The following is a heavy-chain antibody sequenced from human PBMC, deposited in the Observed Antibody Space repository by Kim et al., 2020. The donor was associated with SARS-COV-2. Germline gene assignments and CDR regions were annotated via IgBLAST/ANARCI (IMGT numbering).Heavy chain of an antibody. V-gene: IGHV3-11*01. CDR1: RFTFSEHY. CDR3: ARDRGGSLDY. D-gene: IGHD3-10*01. Sequence: GGSLRLSCAASRFTFSEHYMSWIRQSPGKGLEWLSSIGSSGFPIHYADSLKDRFTISRDNAKNLLFLDLNSLTTEDTAIYYCARDRGGSLDYWGQGTLVAVSS. CDR2: IGSSGFPI. J-gene: IGHJ4*02.